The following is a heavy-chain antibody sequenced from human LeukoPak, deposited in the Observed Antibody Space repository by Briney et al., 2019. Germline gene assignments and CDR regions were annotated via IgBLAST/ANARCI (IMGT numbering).Heavy chain of an antibody. CDR3: ARIRCGHSGSVCYNH. CDR1: NSSISTYY. V-gene: IGHV4-59*12. CDR2: VDSRGNT. J-gene: IGHJ1*01. D-gene: IGHD3-9*01. Sequence: PSETLSLTCAVSNSSISTYYWTWIRQTPGKGLEWIGYVDSRGNTNYNPSLKSRVTISLASSRKQFSLRLTSVTAADTAVYYCARIRCGHSGSVCYNHWGLGTLVTVSS.